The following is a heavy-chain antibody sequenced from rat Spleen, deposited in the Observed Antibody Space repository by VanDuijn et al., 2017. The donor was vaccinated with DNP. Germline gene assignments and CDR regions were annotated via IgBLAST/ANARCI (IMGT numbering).Heavy chain of an antibody. J-gene: IGHJ4*01. V-gene: IGHV2-41*01. Sequence: QVQLKESGPGLVQPSQTLSLTCTVAGFSLTSYNVHWVRQPPGKGLAWMGVIWKHGATRYNSALKSRLSFSKATSKSQVFLQLNSLQTEDTATYYCARDLIIRDTTSAMDAWGQGTSVTVSS. CDR2: IWKHGAT. CDR3: ARDLIIRDTTSAMDA. D-gene: IGHD4-3*01. CDR1: GFSLTSYN.